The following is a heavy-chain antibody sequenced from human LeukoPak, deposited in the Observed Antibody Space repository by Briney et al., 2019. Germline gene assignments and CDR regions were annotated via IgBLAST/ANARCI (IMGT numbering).Heavy chain of an antibody. Sequence: ASVKVSCKASGYSFTGNYMHWVRQAPGKGLEWMGGFDPEDGETIYAQKFQGRVTMTEDTSTDTAYMELSSLRSEDTAVYYCATVLRRRITIFGVVIPYLDIWGQGTMVTVSS. CDR3: ATVLRRRITIFGVVIPYLDI. CDR1: GYSFTGNY. J-gene: IGHJ3*02. D-gene: IGHD3-3*01. V-gene: IGHV1-24*01. CDR2: FDPEDGET.